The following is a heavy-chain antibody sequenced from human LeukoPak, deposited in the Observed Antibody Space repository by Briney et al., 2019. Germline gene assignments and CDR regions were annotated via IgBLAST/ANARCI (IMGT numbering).Heavy chain of an antibody. V-gene: IGHV3-23*01. CDR2: ISAGGSGT. D-gene: IGHD2-15*01. CDR3: AKVDCSDGSYY. CDR1: GFTFSSYA. J-gene: IGHJ4*02. Sequence: GGSLRLSCAASGFTFSSYAMSWVRQAPGKGLEWVSSISAGGSGTYYADSVKGRFTISRDNSKNTLYLQMDSLRAEDTAVFHCAKVDCSDGSYYWGQGTLVTVSS.